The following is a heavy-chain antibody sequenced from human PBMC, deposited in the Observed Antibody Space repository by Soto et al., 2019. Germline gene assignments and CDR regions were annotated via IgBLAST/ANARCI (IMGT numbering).Heavy chain of an antibody. D-gene: IGHD6-13*01. Sequence: SETLSLTCAVSGGSISSGGYSWSWIRQPPGKGLEWIGYIYHSGSTYYNPSLKSRVTISVDRSKNQFSLKLSSVTAADTAVYYCARGPPFQQLVPYFDYWGQGTLVTVSS. CDR1: GGSISSGGYS. V-gene: IGHV4-30-2*01. J-gene: IGHJ4*02. CDR2: IYHSGST. CDR3: ARGPPFQQLVPYFDY.